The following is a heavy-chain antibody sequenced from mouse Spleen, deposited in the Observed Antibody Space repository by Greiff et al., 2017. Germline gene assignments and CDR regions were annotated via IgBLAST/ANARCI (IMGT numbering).Heavy chain of an antibody. CDR3: ARHGRLRNAMDY. Sequence: QVQLQQSGPGLVAPSQSLSITCTISGFSLTSYGVHWVRQPPGKGLEWLVVIWSDGSTTYNSALKSRLSISKDNSKSQVFLKMNSLQTDDTAMYYCARHGRLRNAMDYWGQGTSVTVSS. J-gene: IGHJ4*01. V-gene: IGHV2-6-1*01. CDR2: IWSDGST. D-gene: IGHD1-2*01. CDR1: GFSLTSYG.